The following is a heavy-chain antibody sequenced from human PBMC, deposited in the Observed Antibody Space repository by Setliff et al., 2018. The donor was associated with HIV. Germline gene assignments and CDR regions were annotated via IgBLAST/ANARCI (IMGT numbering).Heavy chain of an antibody. CDR3: ARHVSSGLRLYYHYVDV. V-gene: IGHV5-51*01. CDR2: IYPGDSDT. Sequence: GESLTISCKGSGCSFSSYWIAWVRQMPGKGLEWMGIIYPGDSDTRYSPSFQGQVTISADESISTAYLQWRSLKASDTATYYCARHVSSGLRLYYHYVDVWGKGTTVTVSS. J-gene: IGHJ6*03. CDR1: GCSFSSYW. D-gene: IGHD2-15*01.